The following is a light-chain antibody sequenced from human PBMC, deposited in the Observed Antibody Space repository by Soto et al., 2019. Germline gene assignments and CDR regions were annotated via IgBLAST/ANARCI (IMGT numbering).Light chain of an antibody. J-gene: IGLJ3*02. CDR1: SSNIGSNS. CDR3: AAWDDSLSGVV. V-gene: IGLV1-47*01. Sequence: QLVLTQPPSASGTPGQRVTISCSGSSSNIGSNSVYWFQHFPGSAPKLLIYSNEQRPSGVPDRFSGSKSGTSASLAISGLRSEDEADYYCAAWDDSLSGVVFGGGTKLTVL. CDR2: SNE.